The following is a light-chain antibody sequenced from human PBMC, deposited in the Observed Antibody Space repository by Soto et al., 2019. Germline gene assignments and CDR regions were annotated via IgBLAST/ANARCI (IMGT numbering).Light chain of an antibody. CDR2: AAS. CDR3: QKYNSAPRT. Sequence: DIQLTPSPSPLSASVGDRVTITCRASQGIDNYLAWYQHKPVKVPNLVIYAASTLQSGVPSRCSGGGSGTDFTLTISSLQPEDVATYYCQKYNSAPRTFGQGTKVDIK. V-gene: IGKV1-27*01. J-gene: IGKJ1*01. CDR1: QGIDNY.